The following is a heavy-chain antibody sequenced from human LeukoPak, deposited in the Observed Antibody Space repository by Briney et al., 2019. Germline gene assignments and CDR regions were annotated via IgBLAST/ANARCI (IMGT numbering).Heavy chain of an antibody. J-gene: IGHJ4*02. CDR3: ASEAYYDSSGPWDY. CDR1: GYSLTNYY. CDR2: INPSGGST. D-gene: IGHD3-22*01. Sequence: GASVKVSCKAFGYSLTNYYVHWVRQAPGQGLEWMGEINPSGGSTSYAQKFQGRITVTRDTYTNTVYMDLSSLRSEDTAVYYCASEAYYDSSGPWDYWGQGTLVTVSS. V-gene: IGHV1-46*01.